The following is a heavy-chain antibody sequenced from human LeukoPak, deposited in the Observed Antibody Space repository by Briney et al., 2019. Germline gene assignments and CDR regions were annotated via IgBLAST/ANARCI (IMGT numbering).Heavy chain of an antibody. CDR3: ARVKWEWELRVFDY. CDR1: GFTFSSYS. D-gene: IGHD1-26*01. V-gene: IGHV3-48*04. J-gene: IGHJ4*02. CDR2: ISSSGSTI. Sequence: PGGSLRLSCAASGFTFSSYSMNWVRQAPGKGLEWVSYISSSGSTIYYADSVKGRFTISRDNAKNSLYLQMNSLRAEDTAVYYCARVKWEWELRVFDYWGQGTLVTVSS.